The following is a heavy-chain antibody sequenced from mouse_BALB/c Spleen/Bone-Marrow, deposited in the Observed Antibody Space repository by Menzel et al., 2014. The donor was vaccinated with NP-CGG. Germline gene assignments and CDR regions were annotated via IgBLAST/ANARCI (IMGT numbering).Heavy chain of an antibody. J-gene: IGHJ3*01. CDR2: IYPGSGNT. V-gene: IGHV1-77*01. CDR3: ARREYGNGGFAY. CDR1: GYTFTDYY. D-gene: IGHD2-10*02. Sequence: QVQLQQSGAELARPGASVKLSCKASGYTFTDYYINWVKRRTGQGLEWIGEIYPGSGNTYYNEKFKGKATLTADESSSTAYMQLSSLTSEDSAVYFCARREYGNGGFAYWGQGTLVTVSA.